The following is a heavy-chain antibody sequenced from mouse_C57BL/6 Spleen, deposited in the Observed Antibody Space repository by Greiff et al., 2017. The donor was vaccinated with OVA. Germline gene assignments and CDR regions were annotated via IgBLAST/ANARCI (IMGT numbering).Heavy chain of an antibody. D-gene: IGHD1-2*01. CDR2: IDPSDSYT. CDR1: GYTFTSYW. J-gene: IGHJ3*01. V-gene: IGHV1-59*01. Sequence: VKLQESGAELVRPGTSVKLSCKASGYTFTSYWMHWVKQRPGQGLEWIGVIDPSDSYTNYNQKFKGKATLTVDTSSSTAYMQLSSLTSEDSAVYYCARDGGAYWGQGTLVTVSA. CDR3: ARDGGAY.